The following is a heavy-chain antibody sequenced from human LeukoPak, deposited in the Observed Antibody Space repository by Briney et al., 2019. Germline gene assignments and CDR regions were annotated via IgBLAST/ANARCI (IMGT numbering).Heavy chain of an antibody. Sequence: KFQGRVTMTTDTSTSTAYMELRSLRSDDTAVYYCARASYYDILTGYQYYFDYWGQGTLVTVSS. J-gene: IGHJ4*02. D-gene: IGHD3-9*01. CDR3: ARASYYDILTGYQYYFDY. V-gene: IGHV1-18*01.